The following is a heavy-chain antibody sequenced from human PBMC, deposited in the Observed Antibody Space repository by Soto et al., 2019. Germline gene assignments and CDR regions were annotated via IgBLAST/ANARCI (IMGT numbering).Heavy chain of an antibody. CDR1: GFSFSDFS. CDR2: ISSGSNYI. V-gene: IGHV3-21*01. CDR3: VRGQFIDY. J-gene: IGHJ4*02. Sequence: PGGSLRLSCAASGFSFSDFSMNWVRQAPGKGLEWVSSISSGSNYIYYTESVKGRFTISRDNPKNSLYLEMNSLRVEDTAVYYCVRGQFIDYWGQGTLVTVSS.